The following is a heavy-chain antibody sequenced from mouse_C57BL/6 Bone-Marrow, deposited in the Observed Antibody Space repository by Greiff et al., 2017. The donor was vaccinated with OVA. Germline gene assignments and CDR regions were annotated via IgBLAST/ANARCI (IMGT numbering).Heavy chain of an antibody. Sequence: EVKLMESGPGLVKPSQSLSLTCSVTGYSFTSGYYWNWIRQPPGNKLEWMGYISYDGSNNYNPSLKNRISLTRDTSKTQFLLKLHSMTTEDTATYDCASDRYDNDGYWDYWGQGTTLTVSS. CDR1: GYSFTSGYY. CDR3: ASDRYDNDGYWDY. D-gene: IGHD2-4*01. CDR2: ISYDGSN. V-gene: IGHV3-6*01. J-gene: IGHJ2*01.